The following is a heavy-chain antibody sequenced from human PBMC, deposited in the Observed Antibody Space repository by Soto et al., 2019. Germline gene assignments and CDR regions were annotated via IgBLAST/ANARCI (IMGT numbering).Heavy chain of an antibody. V-gene: IGHV4-34*01. Sequence: SETLSLTCAVYGGSFSGYYWSWIRQPPGKGLEWIGEINHSGSTNYNPSLKSRVTISVGTSKNQFSLKLSSVTAADTAVYYCARMGLHLGELSRNWFDPWGRGTLVTVSS. CDR3: ARMGLHLGELSRNWFDP. CDR1: GGSFSGYY. J-gene: IGHJ5*02. CDR2: INHSGST. D-gene: IGHD3-16*02.